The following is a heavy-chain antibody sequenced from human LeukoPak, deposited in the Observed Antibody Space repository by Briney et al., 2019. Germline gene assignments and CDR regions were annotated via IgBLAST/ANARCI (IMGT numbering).Heavy chain of an antibody. V-gene: IGHV3-23*01. D-gene: IGHD3-22*01. CDR3: ARRVGSSESSYYFDY. CDR2: VFGGGDGK. J-gene: IGHJ4*02. Sequence: GESLSLSCAASGFTFSAFAMSWVRQAPGKGLEWVSTVFGGGDGKLYADSVKGRFTISRDNAKNTVYLQMNSLRVEDTAVYYCARRVGSSESSYYFDYWGQGTLVTVSS. CDR1: GFTFSAFA.